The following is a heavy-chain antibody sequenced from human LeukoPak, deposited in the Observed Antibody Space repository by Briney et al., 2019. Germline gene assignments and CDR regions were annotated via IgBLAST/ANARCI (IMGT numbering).Heavy chain of an antibody. Sequence: SETLSLTCTVSGGSVSSGSYYWSWIRQPAGKGLEWIGRIYTSGSTNYNPSLKSRVTISVDTSKNQFSLKLSSVTAADTAVYYCARGTPYYDFWSGYYHYYMDVWGKGTTVTVSS. CDR3: ARGTPYYDFWSGYYHYYMDV. V-gene: IGHV4-61*02. CDR1: GGSVSSGSYY. CDR2: IYTSGST. D-gene: IGHD3-3*01. J-gene: IGHJ6*03.